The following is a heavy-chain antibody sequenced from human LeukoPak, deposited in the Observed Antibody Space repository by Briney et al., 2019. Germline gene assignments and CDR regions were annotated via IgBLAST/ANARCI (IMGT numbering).Heavy chain of an antibody. CDR1: GGSISSSSYY. CDR2: INHSGST. D-gene: IGHD1-14*01. J-gene: IGHJ4*02. V-gene: IGHV4-39*07. CDR3: ARSRERGIRFPGKLFDY. Sequence: PSETLSLTCTVSGGSISSSSYYWSWIRQPPGTGLEWIGEINHSGSTNYNPSLKSRVTISVDTSKNQFSLKLSSVTAADTAVYYCARSRERGIRFPGKLFDYWGQGTLVTVSS.